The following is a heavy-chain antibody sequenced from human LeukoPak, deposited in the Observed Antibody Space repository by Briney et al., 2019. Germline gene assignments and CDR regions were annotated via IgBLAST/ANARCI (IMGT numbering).Heavy chain of an antibody. V-gene: IGHV1-46*01. D-gene: IGHD4-17*01. Sequence: ASVKVSCKASGYTFTSNYIHWVRQAPGQGLEWMGMIYPRDGSTSYAQKFQGRVTVTRDTSITTAYMELSSLKSYDTAVYYCARDLSGFLAYGDNLDYWGQGTLVTVSS. J-gene: IGHJ4*02. CDR3: ARDLSGFLAYGDNLDY. CDR1: GYTFTSNY. CDR2: IYPRDGST.